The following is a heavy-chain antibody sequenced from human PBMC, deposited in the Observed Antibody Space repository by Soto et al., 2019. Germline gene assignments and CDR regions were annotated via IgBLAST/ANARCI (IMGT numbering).Heavy chain of an antibody. CDR2: ILYDGSNK. CDR3: AKDRLTTLDY. D-gene: IGHD3-3*01. Sequence: QVQLVESGGGVVQPGRSLRLSWAASGFTFSSYGMHWVRQAPGKGLEWVAVILYDGSNKYYADSVKGRFTITRDNSKNTLYLQMNSLSAEDPAVYYCAKDRLTTLDYWGQGTLVTVSS. J-gene: IGHJ4*02. V-gene: IGHV3-30*18. CDR1: GFTFSSYG.